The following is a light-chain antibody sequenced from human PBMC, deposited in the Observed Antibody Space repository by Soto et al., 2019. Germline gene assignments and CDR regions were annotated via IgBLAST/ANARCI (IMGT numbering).Light chain of an antibody. CDR3: QRYGSSPTT. J-gene: IGKJ1*01. Sequence: EIVLTQSPGTLSLSPGERATLSCRASQSVSSSYLAWYQQKPGQAPRLLIYGASSRATGIPDRFSGSGSGTDFTLTISRLEPEDLAVYYCQRYGSSPTTFGQGTKVDIK. CDR1: QSVSSSY. CDR2: GAS. V-gene: IGKV3-20*01.